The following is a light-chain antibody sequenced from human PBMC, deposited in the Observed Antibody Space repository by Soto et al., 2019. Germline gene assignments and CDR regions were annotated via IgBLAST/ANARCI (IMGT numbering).Light chain of an antibody. Sequence: DIQMTQSPSTLSASVGDRVTITCRASQSISSWLAWYQQKPGKAPKLLIYKASSLESGVPLRFSGSVSGTEFTLTISSLQPDDFATYYCQQYNSYPLTFGGGTKVEIK. CDR2: KAS. J-gene: IGKJ4*01. V-gene: IGKV1-5*03. CDR1: QSISSW. CDR3: QQYNSYPLT.